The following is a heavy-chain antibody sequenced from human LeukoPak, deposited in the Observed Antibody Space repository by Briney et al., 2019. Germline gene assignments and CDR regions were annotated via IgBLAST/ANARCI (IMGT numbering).Heavy chain of an antibody. CDR1: GFTFRNYA. V-gene: IGHV3-23*01. Sequence: GGSLRLSCGASGFTFRNYAMSWVRQAPGKGLEWVSHITDSGDSTCYADSVKGRFTISRDNSKNTLYLLLNSLRAEDTAVYYCAKDPDRTSANWFDPWGQGTLVTVSS. CDR3: AKDPDRTSANWFDP. CDR2: ITDSGDST. J-gene: IGHJ5*02. D-gene: IGHD3/OR15-3a*01.